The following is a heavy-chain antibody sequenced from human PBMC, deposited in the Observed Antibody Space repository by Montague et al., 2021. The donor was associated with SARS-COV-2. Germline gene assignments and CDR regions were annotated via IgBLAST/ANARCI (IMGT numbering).Heavy chain of an antibody. Sequence: SETLSLTCTVSGGSISSYYWSWIRQPPGKGLEWIGYIYYTGSTXXXPSXXXRVTISVDTSKNQFSLKLSSVTAADTAVYYCARGRRITFGGVIGWFSTFGYWGQGTLVTVSS. V-gene: IGHV4-59*01. CDR2: IYYTGST. J-gene: IGHJ4*02. CDR3: ARGRRITFGGVIGWFSTFGY. D-gene: IGHD3-16*02. CDR1: GGSISSYY.